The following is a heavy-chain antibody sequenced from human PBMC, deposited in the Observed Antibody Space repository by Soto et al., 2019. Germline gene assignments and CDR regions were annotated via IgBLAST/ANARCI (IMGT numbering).Heavy chain of an antibody. CDR1: GFTFSSYG. CDR3: ARHRSSGWRKADYFDY. Sequence: GGSLRLSCAASGFTFSSYGMHWVRQAPGKGLEWVAVISYDGSNKYYADSVKGRFTISRDNSKNTLYLQMNSLRAEDTAVYYCARHRSSGWRKADYFDYWGQGTLVTAPQ. D-gene: IGHD6-19*01. V-gene: IGHV3-30*03. J-gene: IGHJ4*02. CDR2: ISYDGSNK.